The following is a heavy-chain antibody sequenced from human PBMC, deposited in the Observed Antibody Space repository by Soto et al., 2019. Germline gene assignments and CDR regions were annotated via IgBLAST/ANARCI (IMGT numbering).Heavy chain of an antibody. J-gene: IGHJ3*02. CDR1: GFTLSSYG. CDR2: ISYDGSNK. D-gene: IGHD7-27*01. CDR3: ANIPYCSNWGDAFAI. V-gene: IGHV3-30*18. Sequence: QVQLVESGGGVVQPGRSLRLSCAASGFTLSSYGMHWVRQAPGKGLEWVAVISYDGSNKYYADSVKGRFTISRDNSKNTLYLEMRSLRAEDTAVYYCANIPYCSNWGDAFAIWGQAKVVPAS.